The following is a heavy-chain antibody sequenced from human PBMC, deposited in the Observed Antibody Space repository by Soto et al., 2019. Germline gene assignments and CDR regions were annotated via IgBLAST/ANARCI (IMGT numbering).Heavy chain of an antibody. V-gene: IGHV4-61*03. CDR2: MYFTGNT. CDR1: GGSVSGGSYY. CDR3: ARGRRGDAAFES. Sequence: SETLSLTCTVTGGSVSGGSYYWNWIRQPPGKAPEWIGFMYFTGNTDYNPSLKSRVTISVDRSKNHFSLTLTSLTAADTAVYYCARGRRGDAAFESWGKGTRVTVSS. D-gene: IGHD7-27*01. J-gene: IGHJ4*02.